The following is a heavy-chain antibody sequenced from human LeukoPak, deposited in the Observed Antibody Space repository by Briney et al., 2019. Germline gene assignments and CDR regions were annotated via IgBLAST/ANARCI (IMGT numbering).Heavy chain of an antibody. V-gene: IGHV4-4*07. D-gene: IGHD6-13*01. J-gene: IGHJ1*01. CDR1: GGSISSYY. CDR3: ARGGSSWWPWQEYFQH. CDR2: IYTSGST. Sequence: KPSETLSLTCTVSGGSISSYYWSWIRQPAGKGLEWIGRIYTSGSTNYNPSLKSRVTMSVDTSKNQFSLKLSSVTAADTAVYYCARGGSSWWPWQEYFQHWGQGALVTVSS.